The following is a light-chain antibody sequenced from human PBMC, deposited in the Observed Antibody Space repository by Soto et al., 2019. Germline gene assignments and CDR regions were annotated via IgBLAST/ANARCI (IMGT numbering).Light chain of an antibody. V-gene: IGKV1-5*01. CDR1: QSISSW. Sequence: DMHRTHSPSTRSSALLYIVTITGRASQSISSWLAWYQQKPGKAPKLLIYDASSLESGVPSRFSGSGSGTEFTLTISSLQPDDFATYYCQHYNSYSEAFGQGTKVDIK. CDR2: DAS. J-gene: IGKJ1*01. CDR3: QHYNSYSEA.